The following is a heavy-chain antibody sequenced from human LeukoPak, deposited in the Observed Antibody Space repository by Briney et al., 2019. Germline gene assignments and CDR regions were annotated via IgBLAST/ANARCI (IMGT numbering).Heavy chain of an antibody. Sequence: GGSLRLSCAASGLTLSNYWMHWVRQAPGKGLVWVSRMNNDGSGTTYADSVKGRFTISRDNSKNTLYLQMNSLRAEDTAVYYCAKDPRGTQQWLSSYYFDYWGQGTLVTVSS. CDR1: GLTLSNYW. CDR2: MNNDGSGT. CDR3: AKDPRGTQQWLSSYYFDY. V-gene: IGHV3-74*01. J-gene: IGHJ4*02. D-gene: IGHD6-19*01.